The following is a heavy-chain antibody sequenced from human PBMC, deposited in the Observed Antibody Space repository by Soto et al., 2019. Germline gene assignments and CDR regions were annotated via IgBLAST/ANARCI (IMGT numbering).Heavy chain of an antibody. CDR2: ISSTSSPI. D-gene: IGHD1-26*01. V-gene: IGHV3-48*01. J-gene: IGHJ4*02. CDR1: GFSFSSYS. CDR3: ARRERSGSYSDY. Sequence: EVQLVESGGGLVQPGGSLRLSCAASGFSFSSYSMNWVHQAPGKGLEWISYISSTSSPIYYADSVKGRFTISRDNAKNSLYLQMNSLRAEDTAVYYCARRERSGSYSDYWGQGTLVTVSS.